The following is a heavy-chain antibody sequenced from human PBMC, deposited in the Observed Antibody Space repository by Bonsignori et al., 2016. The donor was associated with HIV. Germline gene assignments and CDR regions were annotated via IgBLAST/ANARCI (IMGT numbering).Heavy chain of an antibody. D-gene: IGHD3-10*01. Sequence: WIRQPPGKGLEWVSAITASGGAADYSDSVKGRFTISRDNSRNTLYLQMNRLRAEDTAIYYCAKGAAYQGSGDYYNEALDYWGQGTLVTVSS. J-gene: IGHJ4*02. CDR3: AKGAAYQGSGDYYNEALDY. CDR2: ITASGGAA. V-gene: IGHV3-23*01.